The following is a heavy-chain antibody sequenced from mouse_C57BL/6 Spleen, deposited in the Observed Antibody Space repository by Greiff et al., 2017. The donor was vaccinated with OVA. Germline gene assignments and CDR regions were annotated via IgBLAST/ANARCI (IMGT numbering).Heavy chain of an antibody. CDR1: GYTFTSYW. V-gene: IGHV1-59*01. J-gene: IGHJ1*03. CDR2: IDPSDSYT. Sequence: VQLQQPGAELVRPGTSVQLSCKASGYTFTSYWMHWVKQRPGQGLEWIGVIDPSDSYTTYNQKFKGKATLTVDTSSSTAYMQLSSLTSEDSAVYYCAREGSRYFDVWGTGTTVTVSS. CDR3: AREGSRYFDV.